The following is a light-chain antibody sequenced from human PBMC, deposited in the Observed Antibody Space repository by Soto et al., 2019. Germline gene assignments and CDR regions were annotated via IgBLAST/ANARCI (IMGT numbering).Light chain of an antibody. Sequence: QSALTQPRSVSGSPGQSVTISCTGTSSDVGGYNYVSWYQQLPGKVPKLMIYDVNKRPSGVPDRFSGSKSGNTASLTISGLQAEDEADYYCCSYTGTHTVVFGGGTKVTVL. CDR2: DVN. CDR1: SSDVGGYNY. V-gene: IGLV2-11*01. CDR3: CSYTGTHTVV. J-gene: IGLJ2*01.